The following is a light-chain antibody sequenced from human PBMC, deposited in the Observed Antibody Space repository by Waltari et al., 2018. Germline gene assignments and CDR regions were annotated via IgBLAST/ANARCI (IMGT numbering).Light chain of an antibody. V-gene: IGLV1-44*01. CDR3: AFWDDSLDGLV. J-gene: IGLJ2*01. Sequence: QSALTQPPSASGTPGQRVTISCSGSSSSIKTNPVNWYQHLPGTAPKLLIYSNNHRTSGVPGRFSGSKSGTSSSLAISGPQSEDEGDYYCAFWDDSLDGLVFGGGTKLTVL. CDR1: SSSIKTNP. CDR2: SNN.